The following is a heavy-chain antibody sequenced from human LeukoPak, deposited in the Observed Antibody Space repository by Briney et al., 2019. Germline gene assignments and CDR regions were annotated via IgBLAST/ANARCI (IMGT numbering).Heavy chain of an antibody. J-gene: IGHJ5*02. CDR3: ARRDSGGGWFDP. CDR2: IYYSGST. Sequence: PSETLSLTCTVSGGSISSSSYYWGWIRQPPGKGLEWIGSIYYSGSTYYNPSLKSRVTISVDTSKNQFSLKLSSVTAADTAVYYCARRDSGGGWFDPWGQGTLVTVSS. D-gene: IGHD1-1*01. V-gene: IGHV4-39*01. CDR1: GGSISSSSYY.